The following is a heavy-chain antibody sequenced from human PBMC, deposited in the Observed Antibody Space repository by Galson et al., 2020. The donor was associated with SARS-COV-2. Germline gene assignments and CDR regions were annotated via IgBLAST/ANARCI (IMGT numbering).Heavy chain of an antibody. J-gene: IGHJ4*02. CDR2: IYRGSST. CDR1: GFTVSSNN. CDR3: ARATDGPLDY. Sequence: GGSLRLNCAVSGFTVSSNNMSWVRQAPGTGLERVTMIYRGSSTYFVDSVQGRFTISSDNSKNTLYLQMNSLRVDDTAVYYCARATDGPLDYWGQGTLVTVSS. V-gene: IGHV3-53*01. D-gene: IGHD4-17*01.